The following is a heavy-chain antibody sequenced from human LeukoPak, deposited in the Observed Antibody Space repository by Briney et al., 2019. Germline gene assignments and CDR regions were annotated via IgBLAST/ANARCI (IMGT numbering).Heavy chain of an antibody. CDR3: AKDFRPNPENYYDSSATTM. D-gene: IGHD3-22*01. Sequence: GGSLGLSCAASVFTFSSYGMHWVRQAPGKGREWVAVIWYDGSNKYYADSVKGRFTISRDNSKNTLYLQMNSLRAEDTAVYYCAKDFRPNPENYYDSSATTMWGQRTLVTVSS. J-gene: IGHJ4*02. CDR1: VFTFSSYG. CDR2: IWYDGSNK. V-gene: IGHV3-30*02.